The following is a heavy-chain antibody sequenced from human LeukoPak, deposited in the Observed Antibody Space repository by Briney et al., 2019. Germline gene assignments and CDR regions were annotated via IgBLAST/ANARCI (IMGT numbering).Heavy chain of an antibody. CDR1: GYTFTGYY. V-gene: IGHV1-2*02. J-gene: IGHJ2*01. CDR2: INPNSGGT. D-gene: IGHD5-24*01. CDR3: ARVSRDGYNPAWHWYFDL. Sequence: GASVKVSCKASGYTFTGYYMHWVRQAPGQGLEWMGWINPNSGGTNYAQKLQGRVTMTTDTSTSTAYMELRSLRSDDTAVYYCARVSRDGYNPAWHWYFDLWGRGTLVTVSS.